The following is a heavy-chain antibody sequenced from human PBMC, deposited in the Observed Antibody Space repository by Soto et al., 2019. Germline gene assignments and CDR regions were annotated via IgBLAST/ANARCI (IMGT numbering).Heavy chain of an antibody. CDR2: VYYGGST. Sequence: QLQLQESGPGLVKPSETLSLTCTVSGGSISSSSYYWGWIRQPPGKGLEWIGSVYYGGSTYYNPSLKSRITITVDTSKNQFSLKLSSVTAADMAVYYCARWWTARERKYWYFDLWGRGTLVTVSS. CDR1: GGSISSSSYY. J-gene: IGHJ2*01. D-gene: IGHD2-15*01. V-gene: IGHV4-39*01. CDR3: ARWWTARERKYWYFDL.